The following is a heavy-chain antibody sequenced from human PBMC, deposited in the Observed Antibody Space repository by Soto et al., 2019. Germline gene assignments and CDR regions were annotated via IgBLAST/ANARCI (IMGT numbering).Heavy chain of an antibody. V-gene: IGHV3-7*01. CDR2: IKQDGSEK. D-gene: IGHD3-16*02. CDR3: ARDFRRYDYIWGSYRRDYYYYMDV. Sequence: EVQLVESGGGLVQPGGSLRLSCAASGFTFSSYWMSWVRQAPGKGLEWVANIKQDGSEKYYVDSVKGRFTISRDNAKNSLYLQMNSLRAEDTAVYYCARDFRRYDYIWGSYRRDYYYYMDVWGKGTTVTVSS. CDR1: GFTFSSYW. J-gene: IGHJ6*03.